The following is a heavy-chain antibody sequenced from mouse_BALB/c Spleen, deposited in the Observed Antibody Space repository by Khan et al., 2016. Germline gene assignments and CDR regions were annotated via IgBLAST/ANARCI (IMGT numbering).Heavy chain of an antibody. Sequence: QIQLVQSGPELKKPGETVKISCKAPEYTFTNYGMNWVKQAPGKGLKWMGWINTNTGEPTYAEEFKGRFAFSLEASASTAYLQINNIKNEDSATYLCARTGDYPYYAMDYWGQGTSVTVTS. J-gene: IGHJ4*01. D-gene: IGHD2-13*01. CDR1: EYTFTNYG. CDR3: ARTGDYPYYAMDY. CDR2: INTNTGEP. V-gene: IGHV9-3*02.